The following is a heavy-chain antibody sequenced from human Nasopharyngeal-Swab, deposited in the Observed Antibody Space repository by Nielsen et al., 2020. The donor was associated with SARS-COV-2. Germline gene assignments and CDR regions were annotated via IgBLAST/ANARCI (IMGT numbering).Heavy chain of an antibody. Sequence: WIRQPPGKGLEWVSYISSSGSTIYYADSVKGRFTISRDNAKNSLYLQMNSLRAEDTAVYYCARMGIAVAERSYYFDYWGQGTLVTVSS. V-gene: IGHV3-11*04. D-gene: IGHD6-19*01. CDR3: ARMGIAVAERSYYFDY. J-gene: IGHJ4*02. CDR2: ISSSGSTI.